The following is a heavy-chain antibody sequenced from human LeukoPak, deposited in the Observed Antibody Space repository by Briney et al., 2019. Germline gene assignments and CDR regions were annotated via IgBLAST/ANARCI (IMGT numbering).Heavy chain of an antibody. CDR2: IRYDGSNK. J-gene: IGHJ4*02. CDR3: AKVPARYSSSWYPFDH. D-gene: IGHD6-13*01. Sequence: GGSLRLSCAASGFTFSSYGMHWVRQAPGKGLEWVAFIRYDGSNKYYADSVKGRFTISRDNSKNTLYLQMNSLRAEDTAVYYCAKVPARYSSSWYPFDHWGQGTLVTVSS. V-gene: IGHV3-30*02. CDR1: GFTFSSYG.